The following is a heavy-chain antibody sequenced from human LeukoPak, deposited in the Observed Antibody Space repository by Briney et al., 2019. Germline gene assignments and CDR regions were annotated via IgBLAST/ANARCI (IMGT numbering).Heavy chain of an antibody. CDR2: IYYSGST. CDR1: GGSISSGGYY. Sequence: SQTLSLTCTVSGGSISSGGYYWSWIRQHPGKGLEWIGYIYYSGSTYYNPSLKSRVTISVDTSKNQFSLRLSSVTAADTAVYYCARMTTAPLPLDYWGQGTLVTVSS. V-gene: IGHV4-31*03. CDR3: ARMTTAPLPLDY. D-gene: IGHD4-17*01. J-gene: IGHJ4*02.